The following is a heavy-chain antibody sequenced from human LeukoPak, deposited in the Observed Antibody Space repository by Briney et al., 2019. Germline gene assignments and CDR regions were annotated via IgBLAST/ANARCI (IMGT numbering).Heavy chain of an antibody. CDR1: GGSISSYY. CDR2: IYYSGST. J-gene: IGHJ6*02. V-gene: IGHV4-59*01. D-gene: IGHD6-13*01. Sequence: PSETLSLTCTVSGGSISSYYWSWIRQPPGKGLEWIGYIYYSGSTNYNPSLKSRVTISVDTSKNQFFLKLSSVTAADTAVYYCARARRIAAAGTFHYYYGMDVWGQGTTVTVSS. CDR3: ARARRIAAAGTFHYYYGMDV.